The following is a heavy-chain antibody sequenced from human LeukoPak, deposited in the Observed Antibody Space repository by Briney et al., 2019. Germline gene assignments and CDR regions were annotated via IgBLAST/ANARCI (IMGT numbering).Heavy chain of an antibody. CDR2: IKSKTDGGTT. J-gene: IGHJ3*02. CDR1: GFTFSNAW. V-gene: IGHV3-15*01. CDR3: ARARSSYGYGDAFDI. D-gene: IGHD5-18*01. Sequence: GGSLRLSCAASGFTFSNAWMSWVRQAPGKGLEWVGRIKSKTDGGTTDYAAPVKGRFTISRDDSKNTLYLQMNSLRAEDTAVYYCARARSSYGYGDAFDIWGQGTMVTVSS.